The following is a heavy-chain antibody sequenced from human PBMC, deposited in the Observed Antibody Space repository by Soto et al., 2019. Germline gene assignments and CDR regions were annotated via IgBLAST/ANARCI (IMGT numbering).Heavy chain of an antibody. CDR2: ISYDGSNK. CDR1: GFTFSSYG. CDR3: AKDLQGRVLRFLEQIQGFDY. Sequence: QVQLVESGGGVVQPGRSLRLSCAASGFTFSSYGMHWVRQAPGKGLEWVAVISYDGSNKYYADSVKGRFTISRDNSKNTLYLQMNSLRAEDTAVYYCAKDLQGRVLRFLEQIQGFDYWGQGTLVTVSS. D-gene: IGHD3-3*01. J-gene: IGHJ4*02. V-gene: IGHV3-30*18.